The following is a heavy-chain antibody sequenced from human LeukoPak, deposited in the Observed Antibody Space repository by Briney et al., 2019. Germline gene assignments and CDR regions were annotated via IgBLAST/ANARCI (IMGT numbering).Heavy chain of an antibody. V-gene: IGHV1-46*01. Sequence: ASVKVSCKASGYTFTSYYMHWVRQAPGQGLEWVGIINPSGGSTSYAQKFQGRVTMTRDMSTSTVYMELSSLRSEDTAVYYCSRDRFVGGSSYWFDSWGQGTLVTVSS. CDR2: INPSGGST. J-gene: IGHJ5*01. D-gene: IGHD3-10*01. CDR3: SRDRFVGGSSYWFDS. CDR1: GYTFTSYY.